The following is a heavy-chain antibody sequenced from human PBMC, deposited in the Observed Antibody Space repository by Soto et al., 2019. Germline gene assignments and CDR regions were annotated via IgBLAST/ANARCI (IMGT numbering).Heavy chain of an antibody. CDR1: GGTFSSYT. V-gene: IGHV1-69*08. CDR2: IIPILGIA. J-gene: IGHJ5*02. D-gene: IGHD2-15*01. Sequence: QVQLVQSGAEVKKPGSSVKVSCKASGGTFSSYTISWVRQAPGQGLEWMGRIIPILGIANYAQKFQGRVTITADKSTSTAYMELSSLRSEDTAVYYCARDRLGVVGHPFDPWGQGTLVTVSS. CDR3: ARDRLGVVGHPFDP.